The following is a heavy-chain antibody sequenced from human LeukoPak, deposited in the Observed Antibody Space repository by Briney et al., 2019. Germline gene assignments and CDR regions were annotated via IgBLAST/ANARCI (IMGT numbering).Heavy chain of an antibody. CDR3: ARETVVVVPAAMGSSYYYYGMDV. CDR2: IYYSGST. Sequence: PSETLSLTCTVSGGSISSYYWSWIRQPPGKGLEWIGYIYYSGSTSYNPSLKSRVTISVDTSKNQFSLKLSSVTAADTAVYYCARETVVVVPAAMGSSYYYYGMDVWGKGTTVTVSS. D-gene: IGHD2-2*01. CDR1: GGSISSYY. J-gene: IGHJ6*04. V-gene: IGHV4-59*01.